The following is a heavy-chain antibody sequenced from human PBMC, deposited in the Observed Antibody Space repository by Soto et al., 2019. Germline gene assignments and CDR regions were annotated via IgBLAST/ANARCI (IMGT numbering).Heavy chain of an antibody. CDR2: MNPNSGNT. D-gene: IGHD2-2*01. Sequence: XSVKVSCKASGYTFTSYDINWVRQATVQGLEWMGWMNPNSGNTGYAQKFQGRVTMTRNTSISTAYMELSSLRSEDTAVYYCARGRRPGVPAAIRTYYFDYWGQGTLVTVSS. V-gene: IGHV1-8*01. J-gene: IGHJ4*02. CDR1: GYTFTSYD. CDR3: ARGRRPGVPAAIRTYYFDY.